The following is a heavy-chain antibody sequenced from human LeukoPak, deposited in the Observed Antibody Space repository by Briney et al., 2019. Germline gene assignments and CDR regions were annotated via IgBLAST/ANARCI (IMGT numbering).Heavy chain of an antibody. Sequence: SETLSLTCTVSGYSISSTSYYWGWIRQPPGKGLEWIGNIYYSGSTYYNPSLKSRVSISVDTSKNQFSLKLTSVTAADTAMYFCVRGSPSGTGGRDVFDIWGQGTMVTVSS. D-gene: IGHD2-8*02. J-gene: IGHJ3*02. V-gene: IGHV4-39*07. CDR3: VRGSPSGTGGRDVFDI. CDR1: GYSISSTSYY. CDR2: IYYSGST.